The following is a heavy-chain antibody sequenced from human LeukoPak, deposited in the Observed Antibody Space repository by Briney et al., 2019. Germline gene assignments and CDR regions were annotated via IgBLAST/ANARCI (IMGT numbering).Heavy chain of an antibody. J-gene: IGHJ4*02. V-gene: IGHV3-7*03. CDR3: AREGVGYCSSTSCHLDY. CDR1: GFTFSSYW. Sequence: GGSLRLSCADSGFTFSSYWMSWVRQAPGKRLEWVANIKQDGSEKYYVDSVKGRFTISRDNAKNSLYLQMNSLRAEDTALYYCAREGVGYCSSTSCHLDYWGQGTLVTVSS. D-gene: IGHD2-2*01. CDR2: IKQDGSEK.